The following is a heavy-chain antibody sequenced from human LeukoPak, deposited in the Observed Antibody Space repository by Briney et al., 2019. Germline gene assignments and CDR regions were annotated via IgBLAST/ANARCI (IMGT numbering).Heavy chain of an antibody. D-gene: IGHD6-19*01. CDR1: GYTFTGYY. Sequence: ASVKVSCKASGYTFTGYYMHLVRQAPGQGLEWMGWINPNSGGTNYAQKFQGRVTMTRDTSISTAYMELSRLRSDDTSVYDCAGVYSSGWYFDYWGQGTLVTVSS. CDR2: INPNSGGT. CDR3: AGVYSSGWYFDY. V-gene: IGHV1-2*02. J-gene: IGHJ4*02.